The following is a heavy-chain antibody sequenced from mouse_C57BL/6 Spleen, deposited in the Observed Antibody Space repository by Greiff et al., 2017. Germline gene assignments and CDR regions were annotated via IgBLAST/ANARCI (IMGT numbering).Heavy chain of an antibody. Sequence: VQLQQSGPELVKPGASVKISCKASGYTFTDYYMNWVKQSHGKSLEWIGDINPNNGGTSYNQKFKGKATLTVDKSSSTAYMELRSLTSEDSAVYYCARGGNWDGSDYFDYWGQGTTLTVSS. D-gene: IGHD4-1*01. CDR3: ARGGNWDGSDYFDY. V-gene: IGHV1-26*01. CDR1: GYTFTDYY. J-gene: IGHJ2*01. CDR2: INPNNGGT.